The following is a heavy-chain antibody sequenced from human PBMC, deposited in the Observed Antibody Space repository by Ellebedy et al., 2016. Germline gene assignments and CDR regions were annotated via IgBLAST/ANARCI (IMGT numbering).Heavy chain of an antibody. D-gene: IGHD4-23*01. J-gene: IGHJ4*02. V-gene: IGHV4-59*12. CDR1: GGSISSYY. CDR3: ARDDYGGNFRHFDY. CDR2: IYYSGST. Sequence: SETLSLTXTVSGGSISSYYWSWIRQPPGKGLEWIGSIYYSGSTYYNPSLKSRVTISVDTSKNQFSLKLSSVTAADTAVYYCARDDYGGNFRHFDYWGQGTLVTVSS.